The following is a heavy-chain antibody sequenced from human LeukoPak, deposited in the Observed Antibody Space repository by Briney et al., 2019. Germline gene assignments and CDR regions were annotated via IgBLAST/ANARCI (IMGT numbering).Heavy chain of an antibody. Sequence: GGSLRLSCAASGITFSRYAQHWVRQAPGKGLEWVAVISSDGGSKFYADPVKGRFTISRDTSRNTVYLQMNSLRAEDTAVYYCASLLVAGVASVDYWGQGTLVTVSS. V-gene: IGHV3-30-3*01. J-gene: IGHJ4*02. CDR1: GITFSRYA. D-gene: IGHD6-19*01. CDR2: ISSDGGSK. CDR3: ASLLVAGVASVDY.